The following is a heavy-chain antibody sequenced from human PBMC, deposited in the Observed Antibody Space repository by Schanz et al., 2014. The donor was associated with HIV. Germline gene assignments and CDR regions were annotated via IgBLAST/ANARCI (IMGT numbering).Heavy chain of an antibody. CDR3: ARDPRPHYDFWSGYYGPGYFQH. V-gene: IGHV3-30-3*01. J-gene: IGHJ1*01. CDR1: GFTFSSYA. D-gene: IGHD3-3*01. Sequence: VQLVESGGGLVQPGRSLRLSCAASGFTFSSYAMHWVRQAPGKGLEWVAVISYDGSNKYYADSVKGRFTISRDNSKNRLYLQMNSLRAEDTAVYYCARDPRPHYDFWSGYYGPGYFQHWGQGTLVTVSS. CDR2: ISYDGSNK.